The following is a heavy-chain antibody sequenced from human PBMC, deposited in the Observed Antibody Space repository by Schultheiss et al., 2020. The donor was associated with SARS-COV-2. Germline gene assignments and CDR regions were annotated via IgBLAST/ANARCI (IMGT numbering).Heavy chain of an antibody. V-gene: IGHV5-51*01. D-gene: IGHD3-10*01. CDR2: IYPGDSDT. CDR1: GYSFTSYW. Sequence: GGSLRLSCKGSGYSFTSYWIGWVRQMPGKGLEWMGIIYPGDSDTRYSPSFQGQVTISADKSISTSYLQWSSLKASDTAMYYCARQQSWGSTHLDYWGQGTLVTVSS. J-gene: IGHJ4*02. CDR3: ARQQSWGSTHLDY.